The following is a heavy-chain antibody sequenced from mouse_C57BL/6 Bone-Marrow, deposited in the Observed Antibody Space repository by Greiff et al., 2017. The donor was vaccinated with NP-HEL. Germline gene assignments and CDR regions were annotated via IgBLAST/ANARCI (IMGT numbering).Heavy chain of an antibody. CDR1: GYSITSGYD. D-gene: IGHD2-3*01. CDR2: ISYSGST. V-gene: IGHV3-1*01. Sequence: EVKVVESGPGMVKPSQSLSLTCTVTGYSITSGYDWHWIRHFPGNKLEWMGYISYSGSTNYNPSLKSRISITHDTSKNHFFLKLNSVTTEDTATYYCARGLLTAYAMDYWGQGTSVTVSS. J-gene: IGHJ4*01. CDR3: ARGLLTAYAMDY.